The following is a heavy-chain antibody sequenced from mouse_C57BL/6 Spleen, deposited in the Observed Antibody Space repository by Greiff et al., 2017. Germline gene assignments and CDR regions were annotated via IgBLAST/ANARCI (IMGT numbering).Heavy chain of an antibody. Sequence: QVQLKQSGAELVKPGASVKISCKASGYAFSSYWMNWVKQRPGKGLEWIGQIYPGDGDTNYNGKFKGKATLTADKSSSTAYMQLSSLTSEDSAVYLCARSWGTTVVAKGYFDVWGTGTTVTVSS. CDR3: ARSWGTTVVAKGYFDV. D-gene: IGHD1-1*01. J-gene: IGHJ1*03. CDR1: GYAFSSYW. V-gene: IGHV1-80*01. CDR2: IYPGDGDT.